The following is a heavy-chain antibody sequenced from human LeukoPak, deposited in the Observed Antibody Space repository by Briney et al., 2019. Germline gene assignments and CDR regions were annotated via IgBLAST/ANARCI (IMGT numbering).Heavy chain of an antibody. J-gene: IGHJ5*02. CDR3: ARLLYYYDSSGYYQRDNWFDP. Sequence: SQTLSLTCAVSGDSISSGGYSWSWIRQPPGKGLEWIGYIYHSGSTYYNPSLKSRVTISLDRSKNQFSLKLSSVTAADTAVYYCARLLYYYDSSGYYQRDNWFDPWGQGTLVTVSS. CDR1: GDSISSGGYS. D-gene: IGHD3-22*01. V-gene: IGHV4-30-2*01. CDR2: IYHSGST.